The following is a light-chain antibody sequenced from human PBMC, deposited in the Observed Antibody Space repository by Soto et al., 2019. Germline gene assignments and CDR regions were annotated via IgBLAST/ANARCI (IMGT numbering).Light chain of an antibody. CDR1: QSVGNW. CDR3: QQYDSYSWT. V-gene: IGKV1-5*01. CDR2: DVS. Sequence: DIQMTQSPSTLSASVGERVTTTCRASQSVGNWLAWYQHKPGKAPKLLIYDVSSLESGLPSRFSGSGSGTEFILTISSLQPDDFATYYCQQYDSYSWTCGQGTKVDIK. J-gene: IGKJ1*01.